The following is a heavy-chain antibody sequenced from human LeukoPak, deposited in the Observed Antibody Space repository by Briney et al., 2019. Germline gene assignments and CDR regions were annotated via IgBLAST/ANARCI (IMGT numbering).Heavy chain of an antibody. J-gene: IGHJ4*02. CDR2: IYYSGST. Sequence: KPSETLSLTCTVSGGSISSTGYYWGWVREPPGKGLEWIVSIYYSGSTHYSPSLKSRVTISVDTSKNQFSLRLSSVTAADTAVYYCARHSRNTFGVVVVPYYFDYWGQGTLVTVSS. D-gene: IGHD3-16*02. V-gene: IGHV4-39*01. CDR1: GGSISSTGYY. CDR3: ARHSRNTFGVVVVPYYFDY.